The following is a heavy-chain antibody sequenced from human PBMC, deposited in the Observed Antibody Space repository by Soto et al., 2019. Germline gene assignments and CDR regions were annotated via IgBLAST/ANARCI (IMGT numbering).Heavy chain of an antibody. J-gene: IGHJ6*02. Sequence: ASVKVSCKASGYTFTGYYMHWVRQAPGQGLEWMGWINPNSGGTNYAQKFQGWVTMTRDMSISTAYMELSRLRSDDTAVYYCARAQTGDIVVVDVWGQGTTVTVSS. CDR2: INPNSGGT. CDR1: GYTFTGYY. CDR3: ARAQTGDIVVVDV. V-gene: IGHV1-2*04. D-gene: IGHD2-2*01.